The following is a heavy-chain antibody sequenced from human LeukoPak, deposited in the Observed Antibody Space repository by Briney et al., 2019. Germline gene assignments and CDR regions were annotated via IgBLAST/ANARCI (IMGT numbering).Heavy chain of an antibody. Sequence: EGSLRLSCAASGFTFSNYWMHWVRQAPGKGLVWVSRINRDGRSTNYADSVKGRFTISRDNAKNTVFLQMNSLRAEDTAVYYCALPLRDGDFYFDYWGQGALVTVSS. CDR2: INRDGRST. CDR1: GFTFSNYW. CDR3: ALPLRDGDFYFDY. J-gene: IGHJ4*02. V-gene: IGHV3-74*01. D-gene: IGHD4-17*01.